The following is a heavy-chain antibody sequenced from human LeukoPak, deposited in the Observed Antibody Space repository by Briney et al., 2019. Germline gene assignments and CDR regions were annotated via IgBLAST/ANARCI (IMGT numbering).Heavy chain of an antibody. D-gene: IGHD4-17*01. V-gene: IGHV4-34*01. CDR2: INHSGST. CDR3: ARVGATVTTYYYYYYYMDV. CDR1: GGSFSGYY. J-gene: IGHJ6*03. Sequence: PSETLSLTCAVYGGSFSGYYWSWIRQPPGKGLEWIGEINHSGSTNYNPSLKSRVTISVDTSQNQFSLKLSSVTAADTAVYYCARVGATVTTYYYYYYYMDVWGKGTTVTVSS.